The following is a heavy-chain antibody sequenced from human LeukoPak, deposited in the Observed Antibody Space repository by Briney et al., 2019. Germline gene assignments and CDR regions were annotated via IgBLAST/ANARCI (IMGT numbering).Heavy chain of an antibody. D-gene: IGHD3-10*01. V-gene: IGHV4-30-4*01. J-gene: IGHJ3*02. Sequence: SQTLSLTCTVSGGSISSGDYYWSWIRQPPGKGLEWIGYIYYSGSTYYNPPLKSRVTISVDTSKNQFSLKLSSVTAADTAVYYCARSPSLLWFGTSPGAFDIRGQGTMVTVSS. CDR1: GGSISSGDYY. CDR2: IYYSGST. CDR3: ARSPSLLWFGTSPGAFDI.